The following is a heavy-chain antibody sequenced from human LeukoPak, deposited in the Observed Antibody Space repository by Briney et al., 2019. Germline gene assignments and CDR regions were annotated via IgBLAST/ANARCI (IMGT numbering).Heavy chain of an antibody. CDR2: ISSSSSTI. CDR1: GFTFSSYS. Sequence: PGGSLRLSCAASGFTFSSYSMNWVRQAPGQGLEWVSYISSSSSTIYYADSVKGRFTISRDNAKNSLYLQMNSLRAEDTAVYYCARESGNWVFDYWGQGTLVTVSS. CDR3: ARESGNWVFDY. V-gene: IGHV3-48*01. D-gene: IGHD2/OR15-2a*01. J-gene: IGHJ4*02.